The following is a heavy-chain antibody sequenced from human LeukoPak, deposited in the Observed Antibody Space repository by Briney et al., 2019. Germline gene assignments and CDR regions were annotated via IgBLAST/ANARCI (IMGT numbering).Heavy chain of an antibody. Sequence: PSETLSLTCTVSGGSISSGGYYWSWLRQHPGKGLEWIGYIYYTGSAYYNPSLTSRVTISIDTSNNHFSLKLKSVTAADTAVYYCARGPLAYCGADCSVDAFDVWGQGTVVTVSS. CDR3: ARGPLAYCGADCSVDAFDV. V-gene: IGHV4-31*03. CDR2: IYYTGSA. J-gene: IGHJ3*01. D-gene: IGHD2-21*02. CDR1: GGSISSGGYY.